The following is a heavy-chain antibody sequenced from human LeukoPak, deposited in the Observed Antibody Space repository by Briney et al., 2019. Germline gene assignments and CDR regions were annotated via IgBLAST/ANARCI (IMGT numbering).Heavy chain of an antibody. Sequence: SETLSLTCAVYGGSFSGYYWSWIRQPPGKGLEWIGEINHSGSTNYNPSLKSRVTISVDTSKNQFSLKLSSVTAADTAVYYCARVGAYCGGDCYPSLVDYWGQGTLVTVSS. D-gene: IGHD2-21*02. CDR3: ARVGAYCGGDCYPSLVDY. CDR1: GGSFSGYY. V-gene: IGHV4-34*01. CDR2: INHSGST. J-gene: IGHJ4*02.